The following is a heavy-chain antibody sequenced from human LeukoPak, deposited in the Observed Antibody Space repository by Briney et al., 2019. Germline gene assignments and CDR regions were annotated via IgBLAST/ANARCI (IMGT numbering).Heavy chain of an antibody. J-gene: IGHJ5*02. CDR2: INTDGSST. CDR1: GFTFSSYW. D-gene: IGHD2-15*01. Sequence: GGSLKLSCAASGFTFSSYWMNWVRQAPGKGLVWVSRINTDGSSTSYADSVKGRFTISRDNAKNTLYLQMNSLRAEDTAVYYCVRGGESTWSWGQGTLVTVSS. V-gene: IGHV3-74*01. CDR3: VRGGESTWS.